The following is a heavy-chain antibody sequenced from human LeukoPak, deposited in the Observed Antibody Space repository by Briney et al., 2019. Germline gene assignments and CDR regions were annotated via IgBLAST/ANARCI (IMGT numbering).Heavy chain of an antibody. CDR3: ARVEAAEGFDY. Sequence: SETLSLTCTVSGGSISIYYWSWIRQPPGKGLEWIGYIYYSGSTNYNPSLKSRVTISVDTSKNQFSLKLSSVTAADTAVYYCARVEAAEGFDYWGQGTLVTVSS. J-gene: IGHJ4*02. CDR2: IYYSGST. D-gene: IGHD6-13*01. CDR1: GGSISIYY. V-gene: IGHV4-59*01.